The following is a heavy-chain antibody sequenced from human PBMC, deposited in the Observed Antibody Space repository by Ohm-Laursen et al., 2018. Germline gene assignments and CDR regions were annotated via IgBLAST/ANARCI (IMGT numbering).Heavy chain of an antibody. J-gene: IGHJ1*01. Sequence: SLRLSCAASGFTFSSYGMHWVRQAPGKGLEWVAVIWYDGSNKYYADSVKGRFTISRDNSKNTLYLQMNSLRAEDTAVYYCARSKGGYCSSTSCYLAYFQHWGQGTLVTVSS. CDR2: IWYDGSNK. V-gene: IGHV3-33*01. D-gene: IGHD2-2*01. CDR1: GFTFSSYG. CDR3: ARSKGGYCSSTSCYLAYFQH.